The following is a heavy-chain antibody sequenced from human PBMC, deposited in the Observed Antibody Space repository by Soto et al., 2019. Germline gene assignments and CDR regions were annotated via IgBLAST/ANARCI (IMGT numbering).Heavy chain of an antibody. D-gene: IGHD6-6*01. CDR2: IYHSGST. CDR1: GGSISSGGYS. J-gene: IGHJ6*02. Sequence: SETLSLTCAVSGGSISSGGYSWSWIRQPPGKGLEWIGYIYHSGSTYYNPSLKSRVTISVDRSKNQFSLKLSSVTAADTAVYYCARDRAAARPYYYGMDVWGQGTTVTVSS. V-gene: IGHV4-30-2*01. CDR3: ARDRAAARPYYYGMDV.